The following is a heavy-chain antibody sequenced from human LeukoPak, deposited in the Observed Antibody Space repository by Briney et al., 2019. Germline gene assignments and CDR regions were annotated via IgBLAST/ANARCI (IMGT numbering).Heavy chain of an antibody. Sequence: GASVKVSCKASGYTFTSYYMHWVRQAPGQGLEWMGIINPSGGSTSYAQKFQGRVTMTRDTSTSTVYMELSSLRSEDTAVYYCARALRMTTVTSLPPNFDYWGRGTLVTVSS. CDR2: INPSGGST. J-gene: IGHJ4*02. CDR1: GYTFTSYY. V-gene: IGHV1-46*01. D-gene: IGHD4-17*01. CDR3: ARALRMTTVTSLPPNFDY.